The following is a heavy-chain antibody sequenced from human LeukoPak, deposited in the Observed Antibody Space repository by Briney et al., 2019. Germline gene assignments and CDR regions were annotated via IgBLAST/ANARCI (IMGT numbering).Heavy chain of an antibody. V-gene: IGHV3-23*01. J-gene: IGHJ4*02. CDR1: RFTFSSYA. D-gene: IGHD4-11*01. CDR3: ARVGYSNSPSGYFDY. CDR2: ISGSGGST. Sequence: GGSLRLSCAASRFTFSSYAMSWVRQAPGKGLEWVSAISGSGGSTYYADSVKGRFTISRDNSKNTLYLQMNSLRAEDTAVYYCARVGYSNSPSGYFDYWGQGTLVTVSS.